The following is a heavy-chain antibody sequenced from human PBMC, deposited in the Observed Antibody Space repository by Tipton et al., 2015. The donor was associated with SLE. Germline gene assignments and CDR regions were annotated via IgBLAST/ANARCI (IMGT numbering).Heavy chain of an antibody. CDR1: GFSFSSYA. V-gene: IGHV3-30*04. J-gene: IGHJ6*02. CDR2: ISYDGSNK. Sequence: RSLRLSCAASGFSFSSYAMHWVRQAPGKGLEWVALISYDGSNKYYADSVKGRFTISRDNAKNSLYLQMNSLRAEDTAVYYCARLPYDSSGYYTRYYYGMDVWGQGTTVTVSS. CDR3: ARLPYDSSGYYTRYYYGMDV. D-gene: IGHD3-22*01.